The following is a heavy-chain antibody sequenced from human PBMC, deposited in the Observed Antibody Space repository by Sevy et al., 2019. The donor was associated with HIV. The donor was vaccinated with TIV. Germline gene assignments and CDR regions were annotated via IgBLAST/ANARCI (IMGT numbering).Heavy chain of an antibody. CDR2: MKQDGSEE. CDR3: VRGGRGDYSYSLDY. D-gene: IGHD5-18*01. J-gene: IGHJ4*01. CDR1: GFSFSIYW. V-gene: IGHV3-7*01. Sequence: GGSLRLSCAASGFSFSIYWMSWVRQAPGKGLEWVATMKQDGSEEDYVDSVKGRFTISRDNAKNSLFLQMNSLSAEDTAVYYCVRGGRGDYSYSLDYWGHGTLVTVSS.